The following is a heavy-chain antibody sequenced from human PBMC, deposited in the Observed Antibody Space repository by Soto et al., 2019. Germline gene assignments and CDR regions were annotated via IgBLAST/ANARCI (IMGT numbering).Heavy chain of an antibody. J-gene: IGHJ3*01. Sequence: EVQLVESEGGLVQRGGSLRLSCAASGFTFDYYWMHWVRQAPGQGLVWVAHIQNDGSRTTYADSVKGRFTISRDNAKNTMYLQMNGLGAEDPAVYYCARGNLGGFDLWGQGTTVTVSS. CDR2: IQNDGSRT. D-gene: IGHD4-4*01. CDR3: ARGNLGGFDL. V-gene: IGHV3-74*01. CDR1: GFTFDYYW.